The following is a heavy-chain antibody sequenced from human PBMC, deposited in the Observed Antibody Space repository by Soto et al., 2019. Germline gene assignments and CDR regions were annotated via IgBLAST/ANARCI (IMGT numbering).Heavy chain of an antibody. CDR2: IWYDGSNK. CDR1: GFTFSSYG. V-gene: IGHV3-33*01. J-gene: IGHJ6*02. D-gene: IGHD6-19*01. Sequence: QVQLVESGGGVVQPGRSLRLSCAASGFTFSSYGMHWVRQAPGKGLEWVAVIWYDGSNKYYADSVKGRFTISRDNSKNTLYLQMNSLRAEDTAVYYCARDLSSGWYWRTPGGFALDVWGQGTTVTVSS. CDR3: ARDLSSGWYWRTPGGFALDV.